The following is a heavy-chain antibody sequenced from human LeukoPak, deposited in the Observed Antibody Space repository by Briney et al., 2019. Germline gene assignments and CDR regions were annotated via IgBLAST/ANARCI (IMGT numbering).Heavy chain of an antibody. D-gene: IGHD3-10*01. Sequence: SETLSLTCSVSGGSMNSYYWSWIRQPAGKGMEWLGRIYASGSTSHNPSLEGRVTVSIDTSKTQFSLKLRSVTAADTAVYYCARADRAPGWFDPWGQGTLVTVSS. J-gene: IGHJ5*02. CDR2: IYASGST. V-gene: IGHV4-4*07. CDR1: GGSMNSYY. CDR3: ARADRAPGWFDP.